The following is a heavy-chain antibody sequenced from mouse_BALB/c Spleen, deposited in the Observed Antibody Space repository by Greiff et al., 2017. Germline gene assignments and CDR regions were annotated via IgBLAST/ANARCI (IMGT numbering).Heavy chain of an antibody. CDR1: GFTFSSYT. CDR3: ARDGYPFAY. J-gene: IGHJ3*01. CDR2: ISNGGGST. V-gene: IGHV5-12-2*01. Sequence: DVMLVESGGGLVQPGGSLKLSCAASGFTFSSYTMSWVRQTPEKRLEWVAYISNGGGSTYYPDTVKGRFTISRDNAKNTLYLQMSSLKSEDTAMYYCARDGYPFAYWGQGTLVTVSA. D-gene: IGHD2-3*01.